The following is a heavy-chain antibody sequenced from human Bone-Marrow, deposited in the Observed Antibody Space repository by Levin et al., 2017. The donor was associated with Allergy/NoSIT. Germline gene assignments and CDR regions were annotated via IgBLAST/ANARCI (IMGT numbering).Heavy chain of an antibody. V-gene: IGHV1-69*02. CDR3: ARGPPGYSSSWCDY. D-gene: IGHD6-13*01. Sequence: SVKVSCKASGGTFSSYTISWVRQAPGQGLEWMGRIIPILGIANYAQKFQGRVTITADKSTSTAYMELSSLRSEDTAVYYCARGPPGYSSSWCDYWGQGTLVTVSS. J-gene: IGHJ4*02. CDR1: GGTFSSYT. CDR2: IIPILGIA.